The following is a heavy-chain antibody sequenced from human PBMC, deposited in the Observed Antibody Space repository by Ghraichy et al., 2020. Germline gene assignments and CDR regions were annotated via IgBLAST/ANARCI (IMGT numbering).Heavy chain of an antibody. D-gene: IGHD3-3*01. Sequence: GESLNISCAASGFTFGDHYMAWIRQSPGKGLEWVAYISSSTNYTNYADSVKGRFTISRDNAKNSLFLQMNSLSAEDTALYYCARELKPPRRNTLFGVVDYWGQGTLVTVSS. CDR3: ARELKPPRRNTLFGVVDY. J-gene: IGHJ4*02. CDR2: ISSSTNYT. V-gene: IGHV3-11*06. CDR1: GFTFGDHY.